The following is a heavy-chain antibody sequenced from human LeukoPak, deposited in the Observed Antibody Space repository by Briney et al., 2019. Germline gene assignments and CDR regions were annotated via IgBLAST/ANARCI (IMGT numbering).Heavy chain of an antibody. D-gene: IGHD4-17*01. V-gene: IGHV3-9*01. CDR1: GFTFDDYA. Sequence: GGSLRLSCAASGFTFDDYAMHWVRQAPGKGLEWVSGISWNSGSLGYADPVKGRFTISRDNAKNSLYLQMNSLRAEDTALYYCAKDITPDYGDYGLGFDYWGQGTLVTVSS. CDR3: AKDITPDYGDYGLGFDY. J-gene: IGHJ4*02. CDR2: ISWNSGSL.